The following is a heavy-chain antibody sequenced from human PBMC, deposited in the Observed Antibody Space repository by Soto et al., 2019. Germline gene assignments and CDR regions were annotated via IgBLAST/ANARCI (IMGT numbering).Heavy chain of an antibody. V-gene: IGHV4-59*08. D-gene: IGHD1-1*01. CDR2: IYYSGST. J-gene: IGHJ5*02. Sequence: SETLSLTCTVSGGSISSYYWSWIRQPPGKGLEWIGYIYYSGSTNYNPSLKSRVTISVDTSKNQFSLKLSSVTAADTAVYYCARQGLERRFGILNNWFDPWGQGTLVTVSS. CDR1: GGSISSYY. CDR3: ARQGLERRFGILNNWFDP.